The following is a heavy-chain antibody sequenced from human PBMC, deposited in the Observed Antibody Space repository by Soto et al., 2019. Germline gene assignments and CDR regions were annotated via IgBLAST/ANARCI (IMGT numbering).Heavy chain of an antibody. CDR1: GFTFSSYG. Sequence: GRYLILPCAASGFTFSSYGMGAVRHAPGKGLEWVSTISEGGSKYYADSVKGRFTISRDNSKNTLYLKMNSLRAEDTAVYYCANRGGSSWSSYCDYWGQGTLVTVSS. D-gene: IGHD6-13*01. CDR2: ISEGGSK. J-gene: IGHJ4*02. CDR3: ANRGGSSWSSYCDY. V-gene: IGHV3-23*01.